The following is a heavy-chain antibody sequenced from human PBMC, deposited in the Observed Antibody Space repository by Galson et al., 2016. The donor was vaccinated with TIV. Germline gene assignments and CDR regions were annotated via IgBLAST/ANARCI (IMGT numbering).Heavy chain of an antibody. Sequence: SLRLSCAASGFTFSRFGMHWVRQAPGKGLEWVAVISYDGSNKYYADSVKGRFTISRDNAKNSLFLQMNSLRAEDTAVYYCARAGSGWYELDYWGQGTLVTVSS. CDR2: ISYDGSNK. V-gene: IGHV3-30*03. J-gene: IGHJ4*02. D-gene: IGHD6-19*01. CDR1: GFTFSRFG. CDR3: ARAGSGWYELDY.